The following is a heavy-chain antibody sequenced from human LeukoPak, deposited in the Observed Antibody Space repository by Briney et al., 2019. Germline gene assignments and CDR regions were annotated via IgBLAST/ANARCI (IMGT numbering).Heavy chain of an antibody. D-gene: IGHD3-10*01. Sequence: GESLKISCKGSGYSFTGYWIGWVRQMPGKGLEWMGIIYPGDSDTRYSPSFQGQVTISADKSISTAYLQWSSLKASDTAMYYCASITMVRGVIKRFDYWGQGTLVTVSS. CDR1: GYSFTGYW. CDR3: ASITMVRGVIKRFDY. V-gene: IGHV5-51*01. CDR2: IYPGDSDT. J-gene: IGHJ4*02.